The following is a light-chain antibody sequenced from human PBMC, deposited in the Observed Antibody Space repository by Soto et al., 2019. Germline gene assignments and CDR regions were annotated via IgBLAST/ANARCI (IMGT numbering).Light chain of an antibody. J-gene: IGLJ3*02. CDR1: SSDVGGYNY. CDR3: ASYTGSAAWV. CDR2: EVN. V-gene: IGLV2-14*01. Sequence: QSALTRPASVSGSPGQSITISCTGTSSDVGGYNYVSWYQHHPDKAPKLVIYEVNSRPSGVSNRFSGSKSGNTASLTISGLQAEDEADYYCASYTGSAAWVFGGRTKLTVL.